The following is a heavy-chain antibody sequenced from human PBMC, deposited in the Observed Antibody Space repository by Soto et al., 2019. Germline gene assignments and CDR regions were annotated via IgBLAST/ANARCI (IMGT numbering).Heavy chain of an antibody. CDR2: IYYSGST. D-gene: IGHD7-27*01. CDR3: ARSTKRLGIGYFDY. J-gene: IGHJ4*02. V-gene: IGHV4-59*08. Sequence: QVQLQESGPGLVKPSETLSLTCTVSGGSISSYYWSWIRQPPGKGLEWIGYIYYSGSTNYNPSLKSRVTISVDTSKNQFSLKLSSVTAADTAVYYCARSTKRLGIGYFDYWGQGTLVTVSS. CDR1: GGSISSYY.